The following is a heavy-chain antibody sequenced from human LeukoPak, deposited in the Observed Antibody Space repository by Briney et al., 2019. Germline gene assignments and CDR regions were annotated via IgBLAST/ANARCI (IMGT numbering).Heavy chain of an antibody. Sequence: GGSLRLSCAASGFTFDNYNMKWVRQAPGKGLEWVSSISSGTNYIFEADSVKGRFTVTKDTALNSLSLQMNSLRADDTAVYYCARSAGVNYFDYWGQGTLVTVSS. CDR2: ISSGTNYI. CDR1: GFTFDNYN. J-gene: IGHJ4*02. D-gene: IGHD2-8*01. V-gene: IGHV3-21*01. CDR3: ARSAGVNYFDY.